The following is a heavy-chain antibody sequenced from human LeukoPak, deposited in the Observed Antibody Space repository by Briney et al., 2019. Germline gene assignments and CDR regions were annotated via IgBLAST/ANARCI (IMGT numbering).Heavy chain of an antibody. V-gene: IGHV3-7*03. CDR1: GFTFSNYW. CDR3: AKNGVAARPYYYYMDV. Sequence: GGSLRLSCAASGFTFSNYWMGWVRQAPGKGLEWVANIKPDGSEKYYLDSVKGRFTISRDNAKDSLYLQMNSLRAEDTAVYYCAKNGVAARPYYYYMDVWGKGTTVTVSS. J-gene: IGHJ6*03. CDR2: IKPDGSEK. D-gene: IGHD6-6*01.